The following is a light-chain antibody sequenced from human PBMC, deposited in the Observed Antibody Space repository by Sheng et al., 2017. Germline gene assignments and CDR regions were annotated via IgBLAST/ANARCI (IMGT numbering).Light chain of an antibody. J-gene: IGKJ2*03. V-gene: IGKV3-11*01. CDR1: QSVSNY. CDR2: DAS. CDR3: QQYNNWPPYS. Sequence: EIVLTQSPATLSLSPGERATLSCWASQSVSNYLAWYQQKPGQAPRLLIYDASNRAAGIPARFSGSGSGTDFTLTISSLEPEDFAVYYCQQYNNWPPYSFGQGTKLEIK.